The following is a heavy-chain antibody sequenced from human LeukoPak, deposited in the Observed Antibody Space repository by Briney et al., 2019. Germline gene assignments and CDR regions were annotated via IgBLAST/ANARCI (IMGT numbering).Heavy chain of an antibody. CDR2: ISPYNGNT. Sequence: ASVKVSCKASGYTFNNYGISWVRQVPGQGLEWMGWISPYNGNTKFAQNFQVRGTVTTETSTSTAYMELRSLRSDDTAVYYCARQSYFDGRGDDAFDIWGQGTMVTVSS. V-gene: IGHV1-18*01. D-gene: IGHD2-15*01. J-gene: IGHJ3*02. CDR3: ARQSYFDGRGDDAFDI. CDR1: GYTFNNYG.